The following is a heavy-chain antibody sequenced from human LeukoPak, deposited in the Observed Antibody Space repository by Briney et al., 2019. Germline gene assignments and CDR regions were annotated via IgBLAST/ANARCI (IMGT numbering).Heavy chain of an antibody. CDR1: GGTFSSYA. CDR2: IIPILGIA. V-gene: IGHV1-69*04. Sequence: SVKVSCKASGGTFSSYAISWVRQAPGQGLEWMGRIIPILGIANYAQKFQGRVTITADKSTSTAYMELSSLRSEDTAVYYCARGRKYYDILTGYYYYYGMDVWGQGTTVTVSS. D-gene: IGHD3-9*01. J-gene: IGHJ6*02. CDR3: ARGRKYYDILTGYYYYYGMDV.